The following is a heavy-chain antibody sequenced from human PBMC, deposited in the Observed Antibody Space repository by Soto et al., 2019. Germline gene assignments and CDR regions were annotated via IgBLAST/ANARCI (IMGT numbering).Heavy chain of an antibody. J-gene: IGHJ6*03. D-gene: IGHD2-2*02. Sequence: GGSLRLSCAASGFTFSNAWMSWVRQAPGKGLEWVGRIKSKTDGGTTDYAAPVKGRFTISRDDSKNTLYLQMNSLKTEDTAVYYCTTSVVPAAIFVGYYYYMDVWGKGTTVTVSS. V-gene: IGHV3-15*01. CDR2: IKSKTDGGTT. CDR3: TTSVVPAAIFVGYYYYMDV. CDR1: GFTFSNAW.